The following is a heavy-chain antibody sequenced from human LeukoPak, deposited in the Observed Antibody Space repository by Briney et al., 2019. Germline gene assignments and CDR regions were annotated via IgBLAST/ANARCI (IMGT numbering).Heavy chain of an antibody. J-gene: IGHJ4*02. V-gene: IGHV3-30*02. CDR2: IRYDGSNK. CDR3: AKDLSVWGSYRYTDY. D-gene: IGHD3-16*02. CDR1: GFTLSSYG. Sequence: GGSLRLSCAASGFTLSSYGMHWVRQAPGKGLEWVAFIRYDGSNKYYADSVKGRFTISRDNSKNTLYLQMNSLRAEDTAVYYCAKDLSVWGSYRYTDYWGQGTLVTVSS.